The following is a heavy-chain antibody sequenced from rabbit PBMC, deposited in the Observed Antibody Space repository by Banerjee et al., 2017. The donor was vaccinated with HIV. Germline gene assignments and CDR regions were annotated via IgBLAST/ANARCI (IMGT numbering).Heavy chain of an antibody. J-gene: IGHJ3*01. D-gene: IGHD1-1*01. CDR3: AREGADSSGYNL. Sequence: QQQLEESGGGLVQPEGSLTLTCTASGFSFSSSYWPCWVRQAPGKGLEWIGCIYAGSSGVTYYASWAKGRFTISKTSSTTVTLQMTSLTAADTATYFCAREGADSSGYNLWGQGTLVTVS. CDR2: IYAGSSGVT. CDR1: GFSFSSSYW. V-gene: IGHV1S45*01.